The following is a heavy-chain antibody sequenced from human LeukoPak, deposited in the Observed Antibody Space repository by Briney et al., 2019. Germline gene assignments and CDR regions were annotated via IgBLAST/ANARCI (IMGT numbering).Heavy chain of an antibody. D-gene: IGHD5-18*01. Sequence: GESLKISCKGSGYGFSSYWFGWLRRMPGKGLEWMGIIYPGGSDTRYSPSFQGQVTISADKSISTAYLQWSSLKASDTAMYYCARGGEYSYASSDYWGQGTLVTVSS. J-gene: IGHJ4*02. V-gene: IGHV5-51*01. CDR2: IYPGGSDT. CDR1: GYGFSSYW. CDR3: ARGGEYSYASSDY.